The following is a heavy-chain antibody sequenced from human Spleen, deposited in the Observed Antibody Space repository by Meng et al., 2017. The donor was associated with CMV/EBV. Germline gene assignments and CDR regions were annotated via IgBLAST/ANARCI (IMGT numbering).Heavy chain of an antibody. D-gene: IGHD6-13*01. CDR1: GGTFSSYT. V-gene: IGHV1-69*02. CDR3: ARANGSYWQQLVYYYYGMDV. J-gene: IGHJ6*02. CDR2: IIPILGIA. Sequence: SVRVSCKASGGTFSSYTISWVRQAPGQRLEWMGRIIPILGIANYAQKFQGRVTITADKSTSTAFMELSILRSEPTAVYYCARANGSYWQQLVYYYYGMDVWGQGTTVTVSS.